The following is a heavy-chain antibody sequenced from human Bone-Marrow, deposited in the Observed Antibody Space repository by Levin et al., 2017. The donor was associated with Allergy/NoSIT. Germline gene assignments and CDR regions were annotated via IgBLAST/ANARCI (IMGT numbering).Heavy chain of an antibody. Sequence: SQTLSLTCTVSGGSISSSSYYWGWIRQPPGKGLEWIGSIYYSGSTYYNPSLKSRVTISVDTSKNQFSLKLSSVTAADTAVYYCARRRRYGSSAAGGFDYWGQGTLVTVSS. CDR1: GGSISSSSYY. CDR2: IYYSGST. D-gene: IGHD6-6*01. CDR3: ARRRRYGSSAAGGFDY. V-gene: IGHV4-39*01. J-gene: IGHJ4*02.